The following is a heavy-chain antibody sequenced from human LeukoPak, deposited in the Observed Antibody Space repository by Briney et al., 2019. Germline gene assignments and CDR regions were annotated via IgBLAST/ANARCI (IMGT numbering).Heavy chain of an antibody. D-gene: IGHD2-15*01. V-gene: IGHV4-61*02. CDR1: GGSISSGSYY. CDR2: IYTSGST. Sequence: PSETLSLTCTVSGGSISSGSYYWSWIRQPGGKGLEWIGRIYTSGSTNYNPSLKSRVTISVDTSKNQFSLKLSSVTAADTAVYYCVVVVVANGDGANLDTSDYWGQGTLVTVSS. J-gene: IGHJ4*02. CDR3: VVVVVANGDGANLDTSDY.